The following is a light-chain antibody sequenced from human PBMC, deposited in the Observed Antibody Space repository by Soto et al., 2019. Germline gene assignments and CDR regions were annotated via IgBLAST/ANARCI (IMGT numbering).Light chain of an antibody. CDR1: SSDVGGYNE. Sequence: QSALTQPASVSGSPGQSTTLSCTGTSSDVGGYNEVSWYQQRPGKAPKLMIYDVSNRPLGVSNRFSGSKSGNTASLTISGLQAEDEAYYYCSSHAAGSTLIFGGGTKLTVL. V-gene: IGLV2-14*03. CDR2: DVS. J-gene: IGLJ2*01. CDR3: SSHAAGSTLI.